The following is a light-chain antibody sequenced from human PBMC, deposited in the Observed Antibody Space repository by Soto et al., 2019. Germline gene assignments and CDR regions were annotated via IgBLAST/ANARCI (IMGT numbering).Light chain of an antibody. CDR3: QQSFNTPYS. V-gene: IGKV1-39*01. J-gene: IGKJ2*03. CDR1: QTIGSY. Sequence: DIQMTQSPSSLSASVGDTVTITCRASQTIGSYLSWYHQIPGKPPKLLIYAVSRLQTGVPSRFSGSGSGTDFTLTISCLQPEDFATYYCQQSFNTPYSFGQGT. CDR2: AVS.